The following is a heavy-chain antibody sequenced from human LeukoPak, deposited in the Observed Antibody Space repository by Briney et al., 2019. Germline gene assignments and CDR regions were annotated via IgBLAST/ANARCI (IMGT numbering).Heavy chain of an antibody. CDR1: GGTYSSYP. Sequence: ASVKVSCKASGGTYSSYPISWVRQPPAQGLEWMGWDNPNDGGTNYAQKFQGRVTMTWDTSITTAYMELSSLTSDDTAVHYCARDLDSSWTGYFQPWGQGTLVTVSS. D-gene: IGHD6-13*01. CDR3: ARDLDSSWTGYFQP. J-gene: IGHJ1*01. V-gene: IGHV1-2*02. CDR2: DNPNDGGT.